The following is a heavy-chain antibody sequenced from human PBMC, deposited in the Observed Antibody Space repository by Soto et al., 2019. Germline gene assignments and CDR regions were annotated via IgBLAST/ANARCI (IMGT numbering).Heavy chain of an antibody. J-gene: IGHJ4*02. CDR2: ISYDGSNK. CDR3: ARAGSSSSRPSYFDY. D-gene: IGHD6-6*01. Sequence: QVQLVESGGGVVQPGRSLRLSCAASGFTFSSYAMHWVRQAPGKGLEWVAVISYDGSNKYYADSVKGRFTISRDNSKNTLYLQMNSLRAEDTAVYYCARAGSSSSRPSYFDYGGQGTLVTVSS. V-gene: IGHV3-30-3*01. CDR1: GFTFSSYA.